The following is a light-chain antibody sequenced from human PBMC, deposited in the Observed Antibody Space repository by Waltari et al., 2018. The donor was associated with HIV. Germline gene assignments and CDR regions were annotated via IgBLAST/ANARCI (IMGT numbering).Light chain of an antibody. V-gene: IGLV1-40*01. CDR3: QSYDTTLSGWV. J-gene: IGLJ3*02. CDR1: RAHIEAAYH. Sequence: SLLTQPLSVSAAPGPRLPIASTGPRAHIEAAYHLHWYQHLRGTAPKLLIYGNTVRPSGVPDRFSGSKSGTSASLAITGLQADDEADYYCQSYDTTLSGWVFGGGTKLTVL. CDR2: GNT.